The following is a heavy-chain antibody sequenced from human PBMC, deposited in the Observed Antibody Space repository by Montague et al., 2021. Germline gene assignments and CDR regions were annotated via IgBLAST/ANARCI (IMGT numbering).Heavy chain of an antibody. Sequence: SETLSLTRTVSGGSISNYFWTWIRQPPGKGLEWIGFISYSERTNFNPSLKSRVTISLDTPKNQFSLNLSSVTAADTAVYYCARDTTTDGSDIWGQGTMVTVSS. V-gene: IGHV4-59*13. CDR1: GGSISNYF. D-gene: IGHD1-1*01. J-gene: IGHJ3*02. CDR3: ARDTTTDGSDI. CDR2: ISYSERT.